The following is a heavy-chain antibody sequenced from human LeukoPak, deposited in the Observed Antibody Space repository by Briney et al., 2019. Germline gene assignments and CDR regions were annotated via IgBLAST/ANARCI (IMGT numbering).Heavy chain of an antibody. CDR2: ISSSSSYI. V-gene: IGHV3-21*04. J-gene: IGHJ4*02. CDR1: GFTFRSYT. Sequence: GGSLRLSCAASGFTFRSYTMNWVRQAPGKGLEWVSSISSSSSYIYYADSMKGRFTISRDNAKNSLYLQMNSLRAEDTAVYYCAKGGIAAAGTCYFDYWGQGTLVTVSS. D-gene: IGHD6-13*01. CDR3: AKGGIAAAGTCYFDY.